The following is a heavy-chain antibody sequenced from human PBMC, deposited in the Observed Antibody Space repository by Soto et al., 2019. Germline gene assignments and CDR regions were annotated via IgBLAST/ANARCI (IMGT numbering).Heavy chain of an antibody. Sequence: ETLSLTCTVSSGSISTYYWSWIRQPPGKGLEWIGYIYYTGSTNYNPSLKTRVAISMDTSKNQFSLKLSSVTAADTAVYYCASSGRFGDYYYYYYMDVWGKGTTVTVSS. CDR2: IYYTGST. V-gene: IGHV4-59*01. D-gene: IGHD3-10*01. CDR1: SGSISTYY. CDR3: ASSGRFGDYYYYYYMDV. J-gene: IGHJ6*03.